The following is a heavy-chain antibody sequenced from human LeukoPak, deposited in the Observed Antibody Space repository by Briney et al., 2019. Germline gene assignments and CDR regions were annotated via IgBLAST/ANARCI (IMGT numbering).Heavy chain of an antibody. CDR3: ARHRGAAAGTTNWFDP. CDR2: IYYSGST. J-gene: IGHJ5*02. Sequence: PSETLSLTCTVSGGSISSSSYYWGWIRQPPGKGLEWIGSIYYSGSTYYNPSLKSRVTISVDTSKNQFSLKLSSVTAADTAVYYCARHRGAAAGTTNWFDPWGQGTLVTVSS. V-gene: IGHV4-39*01. CDR1: GGSISSSSYY. D-gene: IGHD6-13*01.